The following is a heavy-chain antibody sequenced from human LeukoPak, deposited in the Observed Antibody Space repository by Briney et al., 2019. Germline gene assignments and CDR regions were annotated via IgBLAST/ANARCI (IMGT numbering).Heavy chain of an antibody. Sequence: GGSLRLSCAASGFTFSSYWMSWVRQAPGKGLEWVANIKQDGSEEYYVDSVKGRFTISRDNAKNSLYLQMNSLRAEDTAVYYCARVRYCSGGSCYFLDYWGQGTLVTVSS. CDR3: ARVRYCSGGSCYFLDY. CDR2: IKQDGSEE. V-gene: IGHV3-7*01. D-gene: IGHD2-15*01. CDR1: GFTFSSYW. J-gene: IGHJ4*02.